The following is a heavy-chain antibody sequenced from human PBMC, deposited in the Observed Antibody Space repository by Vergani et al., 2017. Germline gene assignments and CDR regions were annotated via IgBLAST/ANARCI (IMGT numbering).Heavy chain of an antibody. CDR2: ISGSGSST. CDR3: ARGGGYYGDPNFDY. CDR1: GFTFSSYA. D-gene: IGHD4-17*01. Sequence: EVQLLESGGGLVQLGGSLRLSCAASGFTFSSYAMNWVGQAPGKGLEWVAGISGSGSSTYYADSVKGRLTISRDNAKNSLYLQMNSLRAEGTAVYYCARGGGYYGDPNFDYWGQGTLVTVSS. J-gene: IGHJ4*02. V-gene: IGHV3-23*01.